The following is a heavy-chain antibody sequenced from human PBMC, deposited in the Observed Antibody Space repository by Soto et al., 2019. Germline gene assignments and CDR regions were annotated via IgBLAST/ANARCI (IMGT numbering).Heavy chain of an antibody. CDR2: INAGNGNT. D-gene: IGHD3-10*01. CDR1: GYTFTSYA. J-gene: IGHJ6*01. CDR3: ARVPSYYGMDV. Sequence: QVQLVQSGAEEKKPGASVKVSCKASGYTFTSYAMHWVRQAPGQRLEWMGWINAGNGNTKYSQKFQGRVTITRDTSASAAYMELLSLRSEDPAVYYCARVPSYYGMDVWGQGTTVTVSS. V-gene: IGHV1-3*05.